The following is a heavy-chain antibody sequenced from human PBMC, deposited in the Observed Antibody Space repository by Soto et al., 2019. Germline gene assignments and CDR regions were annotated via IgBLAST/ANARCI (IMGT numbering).Heavy chain of an antibody. CDR2: ISAYNGNT. D-gene: IGHD1-26*01. Sequence: ASVKASCKASGYTFTSYYMHWVRQAPGQGLEWMGWISAYNGNTNYAQKFQGRVTITRDTSASTAYMELSSLRSEDTAVYYCARGYTFPFDPWGQRTLVTVSS. CDR3: ARGYTFPFDP. J-gene: IGHJ5*02. CDR1: GYTFTSYY. V-gene: IGHV1-3*01.